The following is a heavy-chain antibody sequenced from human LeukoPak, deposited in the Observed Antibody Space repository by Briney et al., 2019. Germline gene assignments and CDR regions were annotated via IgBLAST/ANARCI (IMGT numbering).Heavy chain of an antibody. CDR2: IGGSGETT. CDR3: AKDIVLTGY. D-gene: IGHD2-8*01. CDR1: GFTFSTYG. V-gene: IGHV3-23*01. Sequence: GGSLRLSCAASGFTFSTYGMSWVRQAPGKGLEWVAIIGGSGETTIYGDSVKGRFTISRDNSKNTLYLQMSSLRAEDTAVYYCAKDIVLTGYWGQGTLVTVSS. J-gene: IGHJ4*02.